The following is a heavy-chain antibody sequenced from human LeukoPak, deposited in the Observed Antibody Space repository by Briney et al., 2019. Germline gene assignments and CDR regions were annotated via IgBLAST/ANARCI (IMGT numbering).Heavy chain of an antibody. CDR3: ARDASGYDLGGHY. J-gene: IGHJ4*02. CDR2: INPNSGGT. Sequence: GESLRISCKGSGYSFTSYWIGWVRQAPGQGLEWMGWINPNSGGTNYAQKFQGRVTMTRDTSISTAYMELSRLRSDDTAVYYCARDASGYDLGGHYWGQGTLVTVSS. D-gene: IGHD5-12*01. V-gene: IGHV1-2*02. CDR1: GYSFTSYW.